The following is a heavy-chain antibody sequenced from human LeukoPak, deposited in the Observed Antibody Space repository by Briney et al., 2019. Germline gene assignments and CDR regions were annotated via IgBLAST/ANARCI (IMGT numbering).Heavy chain of an antibody. D-gene: IGHD1-7*01. CDR1: GFTFSDYS. CDR2: INYNGGTT. CDR3: ARDGGKLLVKATQGYFSMDV. J-gene: IGHJ6*03. Sequence: SGGSLRLSCEASGFTFSDYSMNWVRQAPGKGLDWVSYINYNGGTTFYADSVKGRFTISRDNAKNSLYLQMNSLRAEDTAVYYCARDGGKLLVKATQGYFSMDVWGKGTTVTVSS. V-gene: IGHV3-11*04.